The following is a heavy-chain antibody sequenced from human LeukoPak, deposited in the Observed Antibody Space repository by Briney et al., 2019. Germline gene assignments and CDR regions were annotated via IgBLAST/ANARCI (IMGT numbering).Heavy chain of an antibody. J-gene: IGHJ4*02. V-gene: IGHV1-46*01. CDR1: GYTFTSYY. D-gene: IGHD3-3*01. CDR2: INPSGGST. Sequence: ASVKVSCKASGYTFTSYYMHWVRQAPGQGLEWMGIINPSGGSTSYAQKFQGRVTMTRDTSTSTVYMELSSLRSEDTAVYYCAFTYYDFWSGYYKLDYWGQGTLVTVSS. CDR3: AFTYYDFWSGYYKLDY.